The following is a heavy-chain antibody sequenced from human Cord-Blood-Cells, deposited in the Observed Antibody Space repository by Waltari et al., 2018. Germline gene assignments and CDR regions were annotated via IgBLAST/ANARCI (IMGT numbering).Heavy chain of an antibody. CDR2: IYYSGST. CDR1: GGSISSYY. J-gene: IGHJ4*02. V-gene: IGHV4-59*01. CDR3: ARPSLY. Sequence: QVQLQESGPGLVKPSETLSLTCTVSGGSISSYYWSWIRQPPGKGLEWIGYIYYSGSTNYNPSLKSRVTISVDTSKNQFSLKLSSVTAADTAVYYCARPSLYWGQGTLVTVSS.